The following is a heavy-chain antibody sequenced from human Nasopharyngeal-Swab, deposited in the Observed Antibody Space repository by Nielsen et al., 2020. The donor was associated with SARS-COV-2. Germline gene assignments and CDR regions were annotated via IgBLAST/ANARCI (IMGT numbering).Heavy chain of an antibody. V-gene: IGHV1-18*01. CDR3: ARDKGRYGSGSPY. D-gene: IGHD3-10*01. J-gene: IGHJ4*02. CDR1: GYTFTSYC. Sequence: ASVKVSCKASGYTFTSYCLSWVRQAPGQGLAWMGWISAYNGNTNYAQKLQGRVTMTTDTSTSTDYMELRSLSSDDTAVYYCARDKGRYGSGSPYWGQGTLVTVSS. CDR2: ISAYNGNT.